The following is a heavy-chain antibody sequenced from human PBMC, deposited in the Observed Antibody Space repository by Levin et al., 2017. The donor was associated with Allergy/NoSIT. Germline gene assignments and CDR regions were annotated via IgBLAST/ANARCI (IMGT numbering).Heavy chain of an antibody. D-gene: IGHD5-12*01. CDR2: MSYDGSNK. CDR1: GFTFSNYA. J-gene: IGHJ6*02. Sequence: LSLPCAASGFTFSNYAIHWVRQAPGKGLEWVAVMSYDGSNKYYAESVQGRFTISRDTSKKMLFLEMSSLRPEDTAVYYCAKVHGRGYSDYGDHHYGMDAWGQGTTVTVSS. CDR3: AKVHGRGYSDYGDHHYGMDA. V-gene: IGHV3-30*04.